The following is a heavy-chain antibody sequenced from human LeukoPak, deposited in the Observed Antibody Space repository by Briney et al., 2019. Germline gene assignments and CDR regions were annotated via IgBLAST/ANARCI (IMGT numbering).Heavy chain of an antibody. V-gene: IGHV3-30*02. D-gene: IGHD6-13*01. J-gene: IGHJ4*02. CDR3: AKEGVVAAAGTLSFDY. CDR2: IRYDGSNK. CDR1: GFTFSTSG. Sequence: GGSLRLSCAASGFTFSTSGMHWVRQAPGKGLEWVAFIRYDGSNKYYADSVKGRFTISRDNSKNTLYPQMNSLRAEDTAVYYCAKEGVVAAAGTLSFDYWGQGTLVTVSS.